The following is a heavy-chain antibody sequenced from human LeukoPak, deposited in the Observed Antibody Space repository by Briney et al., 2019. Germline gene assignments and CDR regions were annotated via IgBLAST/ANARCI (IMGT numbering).Heavy chain of an antibody. CDR2: IYTSGST. D-gene: IGHD3-3*01. CDR1: GGSISSGSYY. Sequence: SETLSLTCTVSGGSISSGSYYWSWIRQPAGKGLEWIGRIYTSGSTNYNPSLKSRVTISVDTSKNQFSLKLSSVTAADTAVYYCARAITIFGYWGQGTLVTVSS. V-gene: IGHV4-61*02. J-gene: IGHJ4*02. CDR3: ARAITIFGY.